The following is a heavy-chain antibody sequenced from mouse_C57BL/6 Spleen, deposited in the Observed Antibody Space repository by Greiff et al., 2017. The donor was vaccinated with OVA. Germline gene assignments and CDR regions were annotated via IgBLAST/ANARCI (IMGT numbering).Heavy chain of an antibody. V-gene: IGHV1-15*01. J-gene: IGHJ1*03. CDR2: IDPETGGP. CDR1: GYTFTDYE. D-gene: IGHD1-1*01. Sequence: QVQLQQSGAELVRPGASVTLSCKASGYTFTDYELHWVKQTPVPGLEWIGAIDPETGGPAYNQKFKGKAILTADKSSSTAYMELRSLTSEDAAVYYCTRGGGNYGYFDVWGTGTTVTVSS. CDR3: TRGGGNYGYFDV.